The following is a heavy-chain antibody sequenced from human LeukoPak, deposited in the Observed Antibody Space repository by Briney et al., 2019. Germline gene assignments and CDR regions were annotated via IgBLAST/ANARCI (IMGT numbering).Heavy chain of an antibody. V-gene: IGHV4-34*01. CDR1: GGSFSGYY. CDR3: ARVDIVVVPAAMSEYFQH. D-gene: IGHD2-2*01. J-gene: IGHJ1*01. CDR2: INHSGST. Sequence: SETLSLTCAVYGGSFSGYYWSWIRQPPGKGLEWIGEINHSGSTNYNPSLKSRVTISVDTSKNQFSLKLSSVTAADTAVYYCARVDIVVVPAAMSEYFQHWGQGTLVTVSS.